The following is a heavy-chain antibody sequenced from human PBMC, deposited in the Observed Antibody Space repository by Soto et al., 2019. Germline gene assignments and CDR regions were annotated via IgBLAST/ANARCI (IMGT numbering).Heavy chain of an antibody. V-gene: IGHV3-23*04. CDR1: GFIFSNYV. D-gene: IGHD1-26*01. J-gene: IGHJ4*02. Sequence: EVPLVDSGGGLVQPWGSLRLSCAASGFIFSNYVMSWVRQATGKGLEWVSSISDSGGTSYYADSVKGRFTISRDNSKNTLYLQMNSLRAEDTAIYYCAKRPRALLTFDYWGQGTLVTVSS. CDR2: ISDSGGTS. CDR3: AKRPRALLTFDY.